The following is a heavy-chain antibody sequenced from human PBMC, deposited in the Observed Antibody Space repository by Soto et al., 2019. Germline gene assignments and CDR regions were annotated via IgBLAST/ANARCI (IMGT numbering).Heavy chain of an antibody. J-gene: IGHJ4*02. D-gene: IGHD6-13*01. CDR3: AREGRRSSSWHPDLNY. Sequence: QVQLVQSGAEVKKPGSSVKVSCKASGGTFSSYAISWVRQAPGQGLEWMGGIIPIFGTANYAQKFQGRVTITADEPTSTAYMELSRLRSEDTAVYYCAREGRRSSSWHPDLNYWGQGTLVTVSS. CDR2: IIPIFGTA. V-gene: IGHV1-69*01. CDR1: GGTFSSYA.